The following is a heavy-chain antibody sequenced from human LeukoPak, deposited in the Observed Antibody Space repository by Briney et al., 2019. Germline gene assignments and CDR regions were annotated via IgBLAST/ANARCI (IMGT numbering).Heavy chain of an antibody. J-gene: IGHJ3*02. D-gene: IGHD6-19*01. CDR2: ISYDGSNK. V-gene: IGHV3-30*04. CDR3: ARFGLGKHIEVAGIPFDI. CDR1: RFTFSSYA. Sequence: GRSLRLSCAASRFTFSSYAMHWVRQAPGKGLEWVALISYDGSNKYYADSVKGRFTISSDNSKNTLYLQMNSLRSDDTAVYYCARFGLGKHIEVAGIPFDIWGQGTMVTVSS.